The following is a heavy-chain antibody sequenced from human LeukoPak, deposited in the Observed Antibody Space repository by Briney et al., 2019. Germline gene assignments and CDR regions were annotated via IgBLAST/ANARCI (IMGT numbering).Heavy chain of an antibody. V-gene: IGHV4-39*06. D-gene: IGHD3-22*01. CDR2: IYYSGST. Sequence: KPSETLSLTCTVSGGSISSSSYYWVWIRQPPGKGLEWIGSIYYSGSTYYNPSLKSRVTISVDTSKNQFTLKLSSVTAADTAVYYCARHYYDSSGYSTFDYWGQGTLVTVSS. CDR1: GGSISSSSYY. J-gene: IGHJ4*02. CDR3: ARHYYDSSGYSTFDY.